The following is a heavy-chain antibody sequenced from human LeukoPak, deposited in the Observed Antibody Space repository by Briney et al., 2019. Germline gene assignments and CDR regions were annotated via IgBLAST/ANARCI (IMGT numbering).Heavy chain of an antibody. Sequence: GWSLRLSCAASRFTFSSYAMSGVRQAPGKGRDWVSAISGSGGRTNYADSVKGRFTISRDNSKNTLYLQMNSLRAEDTAVYYCAKARPALDGYNRTAYWGQGTLVTVSS. CDR3: AKARPALDGYNRTAY. J-gene: IGHJ4*02. CDR1: RFTFSSYA. D-gene: IGHD5-24*01. CDR2: ISGSGGRT. V-gene: IGHV3-23*01.